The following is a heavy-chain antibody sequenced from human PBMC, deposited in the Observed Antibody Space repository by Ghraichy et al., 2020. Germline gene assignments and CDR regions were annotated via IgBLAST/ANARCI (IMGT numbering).Heavy chain of an antibody. CDR3: AKDRRTLDAFDI. J-gene: IGHJ3*02. Sequence: GGSLRLSCTASGFTFSSSAMSWVRQAPGKGLEWVSGISGGGSTYYADSVKGRFTISRDNSKNTLNLQMNSLRAEDTALYYCAKDRRTLDAFDIWGQGTMVTVSS. CDR1: GFTFSSSA. CDR2: ISGGGST. V-gene: IGHV3-23*01.